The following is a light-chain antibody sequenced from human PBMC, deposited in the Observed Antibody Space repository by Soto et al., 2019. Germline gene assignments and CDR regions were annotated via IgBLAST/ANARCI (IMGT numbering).Light chain of an antibody. Sequence: EIVLTQSPATLSLSPAERATLSCRASQSVSSYLAWYQQKPGQAPRLLIYDASNRATGIPVRFSGSGSGTDFTLTISSLEPEDFALYYCQQRNNWPITFGQGTRLEIK. V-gene: IGKV3-11*01. CDR2: DAS. CDR3: QQRNNWPIT. J-gene: IGKJ5*01. CDR1: QSVSSY.